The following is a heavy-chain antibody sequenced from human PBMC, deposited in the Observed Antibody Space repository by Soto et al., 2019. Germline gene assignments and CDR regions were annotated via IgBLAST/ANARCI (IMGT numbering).Heavy chain of an antibody. CDR3: AKDMVVTPLTDYPNYGMDV. J-gene: IGHJ6*02. CDR2: ISYDGSNK. Sequence: PGGSLRLSCAASGFTFSSYGMHWVRQAPGKGLEWVAVISYDGSNKYYADSVKGRFTISRDNSKNTLYLQMNSLRAEDTAVYYCAKDMVVTPLTDYPNYGMDVWGQGTTVTVSS. D-gene: IGHD2-15*01. V-gene: IGHV3-30*18. CDR1: GFTFSSYG.